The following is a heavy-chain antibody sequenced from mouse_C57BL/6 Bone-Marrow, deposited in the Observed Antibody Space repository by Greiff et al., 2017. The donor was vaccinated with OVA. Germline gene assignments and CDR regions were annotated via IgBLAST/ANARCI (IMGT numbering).Heavy chain of an antibody. D-gene: IGHD4-1*01. CDR2: IYPRSGNT. J-gene: IGHJ4*01. CDR1: GYTFTSYG. CDR3: ARWGNWDAMDY. Sequence: VKLVESGAELARPGASVKLSCKASGYTFTSYGISWVKQRTGQGLEWIGEIYPRSGNTYYNEKFKGKATLTADKSSSTAYMELRSLTSEDSSVYFCARWGNWDAMDYWGQGTSVTVSS. V-gene: IGHV1-81*01.